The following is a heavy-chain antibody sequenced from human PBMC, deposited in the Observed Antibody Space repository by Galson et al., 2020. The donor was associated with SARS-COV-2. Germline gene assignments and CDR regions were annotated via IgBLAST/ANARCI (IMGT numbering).Heavy chain of an antibody. D-gene: IGHD3-9*01. J-gene: IGHJ4*02. Sequence: GGSLRLSCAASGFTFRSYAMDWVRQAPGKGLEWISYISSSSRSSSSTTYYADSVKGRFTISRDNAKNSLYLQMHSLRVDDTAVYYCARDPDPDYENLPGLSRAFDHWGQGTLVTVSS. CDR3: ARDPDPDYENLPGLSRAFDH. CDR1: GFTFRSYA. V-gene: IGHV3-48*04. CDR2: ISSSSRSSSSTT.